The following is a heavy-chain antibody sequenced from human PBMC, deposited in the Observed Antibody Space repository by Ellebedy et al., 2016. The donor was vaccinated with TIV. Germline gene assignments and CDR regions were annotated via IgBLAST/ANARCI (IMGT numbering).Heavy chain of an antibody. CDR3: AREDMTAYFRHFDH. V-gene: IGHV4-39*07. Sequence: SETLSLXXTVAGGAISDRTYYWAWIRQPPGKGLEWIASIYYDGRTYERPSLESRVTISVDTSMNHFSLRLSSVTAADTAIYYCAREDMTAYFRHFDHWGRGTQVTVSS. J-gene: IGHJ4*02. CDR2: IYYDGRT. D-gene: IGHD3-9*01. CDR1: GGAISDRTYY.